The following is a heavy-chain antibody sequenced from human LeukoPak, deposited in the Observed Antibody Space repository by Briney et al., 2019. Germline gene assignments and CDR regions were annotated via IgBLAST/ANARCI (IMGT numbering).Heavy chain of an antibody. CDR3: ARDKQWLVPGYFNY. D-gene: IGHD6-19*01. CDR1: GYTFTGCY. Sequence: GASVKVSCKASGYTFTGCYMHWVRQAPGQGREWMGRINPNSGGTNYAQKFQGRVTMTRDTSISTAYMELSRLRSDDTAVYYCARDKQWLVPGYFNYWGQGTLVTVSS. V-gene: IGHV1-2*06. CDR2: INPNSGGT. J-gene: IGHJ4*02.